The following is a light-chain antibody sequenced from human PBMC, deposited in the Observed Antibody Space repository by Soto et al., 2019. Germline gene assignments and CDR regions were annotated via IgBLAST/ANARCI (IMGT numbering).Light chain of an antibody. Sequence: DIQMTQSPSSLSASVGDRVTITCRASQSISSYLNWYKQKPGKAPKLLIYAASSLQSGVQSRFSGSGSGTDFTLTISRLQPEDIATYDCQQYENLPTFGQGTRLEIK. J-gene: IGKJ5*01. CDR1: QSISSY. CDR2: AAS. V-gene: IGKV1-33*01. CDR3: QQYENLPT.